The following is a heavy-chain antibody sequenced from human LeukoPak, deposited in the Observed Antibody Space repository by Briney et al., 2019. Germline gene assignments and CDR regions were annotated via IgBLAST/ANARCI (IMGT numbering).Heavy chain of an antibody. CDR2: LSVDNGNT. CDR3: ARALYYYDSSGYHPRNYMDV. J-gene: IGHJ6*03. V-gene: IGHV1-18*01. D-gene: IGHD3-22*01. CDR1: GYSFTSYV. Sequence: ASVKVSCKASGYSFTSYVISWVRQAPGQGLEWMGGLSVDNGNTNYAQKVKGRVTMTTDTSTSTPYMELRTLRSDDTAVYYCARALYYYDSSGYHPRNYMDVWGKGTTVTVSS.